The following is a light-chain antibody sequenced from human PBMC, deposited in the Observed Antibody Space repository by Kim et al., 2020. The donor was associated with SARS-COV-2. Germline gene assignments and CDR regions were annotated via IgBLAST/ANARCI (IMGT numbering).Light chain of an antibody. CDR1: QSLAHRDGNTY. CDR2: KVS. CDR3: LQGTYWPT. J-gene: IGKJ1*01. Sequence: QPASISCRATQSLAHRDGNTYLSWFHQRPGQSPRRLIYKVSERESGVPDRFSGSGSGTDFTLKITRVGSEDVGVYYCLQGTYWPTFGQGTKVDIK. V-gene: IGKV2-30*02.